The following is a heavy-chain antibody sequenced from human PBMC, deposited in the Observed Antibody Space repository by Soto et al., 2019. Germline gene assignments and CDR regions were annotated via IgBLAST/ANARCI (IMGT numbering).Heavy chain of an antibody. J-gene: IGHJ4*02. V-gene: IGHV3-64D*06. CDR1: GFTFSSYA. Sequence: PGGSLRLSCSASGFTFSSYAMHWVRQAPGKGLEYVSAISSNGGNTYYADSVKGRFTISRDNSKNTLYLQMSSLRAEDTAVYYCVKVDSSSSRGPPDYWGQGTLVTVYS. D-gene: IGHD6-6*01. CDR2: ISSNGGNT. CDR3: VKVDSSSSRGPPDY.